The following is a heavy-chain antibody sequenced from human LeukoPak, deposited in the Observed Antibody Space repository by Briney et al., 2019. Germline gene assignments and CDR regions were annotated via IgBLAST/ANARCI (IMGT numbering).Heavy chain of an antibody. D-gene: IGHD6-19*01. J-gene: IGHJ4*02. Sequence: GGSLRLSCAASGFTFSSYAMSWVRQAPGKGLEWVSATSGSGGSTYYADSVKGRFTISRDNSKNTLYLQMNSLRAEDTAVYYCAKDRQQWLGPEDYWGQGTLVTVSS. CDR1: GFTFSSYA. V-gene: IGHV3-23*01. CDR3: AKDRQQWLGPEDY. CDR2: TSGSGGST.